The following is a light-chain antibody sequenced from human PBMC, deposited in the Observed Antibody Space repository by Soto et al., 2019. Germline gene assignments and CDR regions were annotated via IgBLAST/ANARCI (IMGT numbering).Light chain of an antibody. Sequence: DIQMTQSPSALSASIGDRVTITCRASQIVSTWLAWYQQKPGKAPRSLIFDASKLESGVSSRLSGTGSGTEFTLPISNLQSDDYGTYFCQHYYAFSPWTFGQGTQLQIK. CDR3: QHYYAFSPWT. J-gene: IGKJ1*01. V-gene: IGKV1-5*01. CDR2: DAS. CDR1: QIVSTW.